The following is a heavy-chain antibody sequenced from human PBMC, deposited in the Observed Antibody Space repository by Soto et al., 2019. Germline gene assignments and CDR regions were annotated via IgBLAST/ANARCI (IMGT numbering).Heavy chain of an antibody. D-gene: IGHD3-16*01. CDR2: IYYSENT. CDR1: GVSISSGDYY. V-gene: IGHV4-30-4*01. Sequence: SETLSLTCTVSGVSISSGDYYWSWIRQPPGKGLEWIGYIYYSENTYSNPSLKSRVAISGDTSKNQFSLNLTSVTAADTAVYYCAKHGLTAYMAYYFDLWGRGTLVTVSS. J-gene: IGHJ4*02. CDR3: AKHGLTAYMAYYFDL.